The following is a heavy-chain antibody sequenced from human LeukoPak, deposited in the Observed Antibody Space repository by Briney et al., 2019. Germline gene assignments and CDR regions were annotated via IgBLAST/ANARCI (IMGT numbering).Heavy chain of an antibody. V-gene: IGHV3-48*04. Sequence: GGTLRLSCAASGFTFTSYGMSWVRQAPGKGLEWVSYISSSGSTIYYADSVKGRFTISRDNAKNSLYLQMNSLRAEDTAVYYCAGERDYFDDAFDIWGQGTMVTVSS. CDR3: AGERDYFDDAFDI. CDR1: GFTFTSYG. CDR2: ISSSGSTI. D-gene: IGHD3-22*01. J-gene: IGHJ3*02.